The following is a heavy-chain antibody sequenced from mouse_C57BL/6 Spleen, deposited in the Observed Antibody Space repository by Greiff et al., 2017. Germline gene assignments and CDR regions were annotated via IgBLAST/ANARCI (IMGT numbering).Heavy chain of an antibody. D-gene: IGHD1-1*01. V-gene: IGHV5-12*01. CDR2: ISNGGGST. J-gene: IGHJ4*01. CDR3: ARRGTVVATGARDY. CDR1: GFTFSDYY. Sequence: EVKLVESGGGLVQPGGSLKLSCAASGFTFSDYYMYWVRQTPEKRLEWVAYISNGGGSTYYPDTVKGRFTISRDNAKNTLYLQMSRLKSEDTAMYYCARRGTVVATGARDYWGQGTSVTVSS.